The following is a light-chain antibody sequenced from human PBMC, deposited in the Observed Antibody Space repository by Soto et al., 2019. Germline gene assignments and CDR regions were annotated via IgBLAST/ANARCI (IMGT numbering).Light chain of an antibody. V-gene: IGKV1-6*01. CDR1: QGIRND. J-gene: IGKJ1*01. Sequence: AVQMTQSPSSLSASVGDRVTITCRASQGIRNDLGWYQQKPGKAPMLLIYAASSLQSGVPSRFSGSGSGTDFTRTISSLQPEDFATYYCLQDYYYPWTFGQGTKVEIK. CDR2: AAS. CDR3: LQDYYYPWT.